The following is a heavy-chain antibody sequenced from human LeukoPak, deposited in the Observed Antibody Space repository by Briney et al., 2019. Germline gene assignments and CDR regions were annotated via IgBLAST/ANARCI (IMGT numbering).Heavy chain of an antibody. J-gene: IGHJ5*02. CDR1: GGSISSSSYY. CDR3: ARASGGQKYYYGSGRANWFDP. D-gene: IGHD3-10*01. V-gene: IGHV4-61*01. Sequence: KSSETLSLTCTVSGGSISSSSYYWSWIRQPPGKGLEWIGYIYYSGSTNYNPSLKSRVTISVDTSKNQFSLKLSSVTAADTAVYYCARASGGQKYYYGSGRANWFDPWGQGTLVTVSS. CDR2: IYYSGST.